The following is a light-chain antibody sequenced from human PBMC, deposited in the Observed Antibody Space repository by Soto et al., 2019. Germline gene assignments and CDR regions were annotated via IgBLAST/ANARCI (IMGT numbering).Light chain of an antibody. V-gene: IGLV2-23*01. Sequence: QSALTQPASVSGSPGQSITMSCTGTSSDVGSYNFVSWYQQYPGKAPKLIIYEGIKRPSGVSNRFSGSKSGNTASLTISGLQADDEADYYCCSYAGSSTLVFGGGTKPTVL. CDR2: EGI. J-gene: IGLJ2*01. CDR1: SSDVGSYNF. CDR3: CSYAGSSTLV.